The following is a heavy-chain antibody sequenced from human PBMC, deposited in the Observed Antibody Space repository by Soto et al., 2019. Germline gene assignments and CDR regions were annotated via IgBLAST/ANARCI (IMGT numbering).Heavy chain of an antibody. CDR2: IYWDDDK. J-gene: IGHJ4*02. D-gene: IGHD6-13*01. Sequence: QITLKESGPTLLNPTQTLTLTCTFSGFSLSTSGVGVGWSRQPPVNALEWLAIIYWDDDKRYRPSLKSILTINQDNSKIQVVLTMTNEDPVDTATYYLAHSPAGRYSSRWQCEYWRQGTLVTVSS. CDR3: AHSPAGRYSSRWQCEY. V-gene: IGHV2-5*02. CDR1: GFSLSTSGVG.